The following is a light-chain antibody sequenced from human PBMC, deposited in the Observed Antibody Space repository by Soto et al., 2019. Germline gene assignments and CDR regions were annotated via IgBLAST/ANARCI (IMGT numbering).Light chain of an antibody. CDR3: QQGASFPRT. CDR2: AAS. J-gene: IGKJ4*01. CDR1: QAVSTW. V-gene: IGKV1-12*01. Sequence: DIQMTQAPSSVSASEGDTVTITCRASQAVSTWLAWYQQKPGDAPKLLIYAASTLQSGIPSRFSGSGSGTDFTLTIRSLQPEDFATYYCQQGASFPRTFGGGTKVDIK.